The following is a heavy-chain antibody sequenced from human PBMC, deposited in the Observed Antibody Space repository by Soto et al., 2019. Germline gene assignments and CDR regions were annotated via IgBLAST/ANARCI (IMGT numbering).Heavy chain of an antibody. CDR2: ISGSGGST. CDR3: AKDLKLGYGGKADY. Sequence: GGSLRLSCAASGFTFSSYAMSWARQAPGKGLEWVSAISGSGGSTYYADSVKGRFTISRDNSKNTLYLQMNSLRAEDTAVYYCAKDLKLGYGGKADYWGQGTLVTVSS. CDR1: GFTFSSYA. D-gene: IGHD4-17*01. V-gene: IGHV3-23*01. J-gene: IGHJ4*02.